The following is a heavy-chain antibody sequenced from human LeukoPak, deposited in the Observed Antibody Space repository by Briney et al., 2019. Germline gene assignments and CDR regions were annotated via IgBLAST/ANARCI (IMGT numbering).Heavy chain of an antibody. CDR1: GYTFTSYA. Sequence: ASVKVSCKASGYTFTSYAMNWVRQAPGKGLEWMGGIDPEDGETIYAQKFQGRVTMTEDTSTDTAYMELSSLRSEDTAVYYCATDTYYYDSSETLFDYWGQGTLVTVSS. V-gene: IGHV1-24*01. J-gene: IGHJ4*02. D-gene: IGHD3-22*01. CDR3: ATDTYYYDSSETLFDY. CDR2: IDPEDGET.